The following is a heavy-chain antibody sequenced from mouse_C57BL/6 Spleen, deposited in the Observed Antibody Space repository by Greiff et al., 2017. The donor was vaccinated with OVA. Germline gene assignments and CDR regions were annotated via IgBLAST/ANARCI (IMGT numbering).Heavy chain of an antibody. CDR1: GYTFTSYW. Sequence: VQLQQPGAELVRPGTSVKLSCKASGYTFTSYWMHWVKQRPGQGLEWIGVIDPSDSYTNYNQKFKGKATLTVDTSSSTAYMQLSSLTSEDSAVYYCAREDDYDDGRGYAMDYWGQGTSVTVSS. CDR2: IDPSDSYT. J-gene: IGHJ4*01. D-gene: IGHD2-4*01. CDR3: AREDDYDDGRGYAMDY. V-gene: IGHV1-59*01.